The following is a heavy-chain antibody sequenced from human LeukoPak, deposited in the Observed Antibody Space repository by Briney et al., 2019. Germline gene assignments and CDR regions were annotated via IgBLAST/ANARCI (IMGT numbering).Heavy chain of an antibody. J-gene: IGHJ4*02. Sequence: SETLSLTCAVSGYSISSGYYWGWIRQPPGKGLEWIGSIYHSGSTYYNPSLKSRVTISVDTSKNQFSLKLSSVTAADTAVYHCARQGSSWYIDYWGQGTLVTVSS. CDR1: GYSISSGYY. CDR2: IYHSGST. D-gene: IGHD6-13*01. V-gene: IGHV4-38-2*01. CDR3: ARQGSSWYIDY.